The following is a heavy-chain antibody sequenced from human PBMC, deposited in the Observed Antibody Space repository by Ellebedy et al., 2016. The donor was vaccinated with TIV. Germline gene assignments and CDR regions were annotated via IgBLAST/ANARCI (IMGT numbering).Heavy chain of an antibody. J-gene: IGHJ4*02. CDR2: ISYDGSNK. CDR3: ARSRVVPAAIAY. Sequence: GESLKISXAASGFTFSSYAMHWVRQAPGKGLEWVAVISYDGSNKYYADSVKGRFTISRDNSKNTLYLQMNSLRAEDTAVYYCARSRVVPAAIAYWGQGTLVTVSS. CDR1: GFTFSSYA. D-gene: IGHD2-2*02. V-gene: IGHV3-30-3*01.